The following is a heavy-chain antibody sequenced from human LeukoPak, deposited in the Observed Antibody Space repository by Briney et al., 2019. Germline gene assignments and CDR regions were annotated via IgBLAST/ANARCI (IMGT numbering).Heavy chain of an antibody. J-gene: IGHJ6*03. CDR3: ASRGGTRLYYYYMDV. D-gene: IGHD2-15*01. CDR1: GFTFSSYT. CDR2: ISSSSSYI. V-gene: IGHV3-21*01. Sequence: PGGSLRLSCAASGFTFSSYTMNWVRQAPGKGLEWVSSISSSSSYISYADSVKGRFAISRDNAKNSLYLQMNSLRAEDTAVYYCASRGGTRLYYYYMDVWGKGTTVTVSS.